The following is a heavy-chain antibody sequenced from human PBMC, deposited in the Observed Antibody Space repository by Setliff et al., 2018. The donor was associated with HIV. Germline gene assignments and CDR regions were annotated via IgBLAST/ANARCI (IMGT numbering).Heavy chain of an antibody. D-gene: IGHD2-21*02. CDR1: GTSFSDHY. V-gene: IGHV4-34*01. Sequence: SETQSLTCSVYGTSFSDHYWSWVRQTPGKGLEWIGEMNQSGTTNYNPSLKSRVTMSIDTSERQFSLKLTSVTAADTAVYYCVRWYYCVSGACYRADYWGQGTMVTVSS. J-gene: IGHJ4*02. CDR2: MNQSGTT. CDR3: VRWYYCVSGACYRADY.